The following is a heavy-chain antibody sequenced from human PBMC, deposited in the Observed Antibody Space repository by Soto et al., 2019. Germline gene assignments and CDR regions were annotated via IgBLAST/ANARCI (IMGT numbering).Heavy chain of an antibody. Sequence: RLSCEASGFVLTNFWMHWVRHVPGKGLVWVARIDTSGHSTNYAESVKGRFTISRDNAKNTASLQMNSLRVEDTGVYYCAKDSWYFDLWSQGSQVTVSS. J-gene: IGHJ4*02. CDR3: AKDSWYFDL. V-gene: IGHV3-74*01. CDR1: GFVLTNFW. CDR2: IDTSGHST. D-gene: IGHD6-13*01.